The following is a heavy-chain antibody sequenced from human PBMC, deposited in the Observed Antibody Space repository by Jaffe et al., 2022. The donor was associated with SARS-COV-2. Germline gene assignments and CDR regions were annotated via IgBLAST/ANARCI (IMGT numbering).Heavy chain of an antibody. CDR2: ISYDGSNK. CDR1: GFTFSSYA. Sequence: QVQLVESGGGVVQPGRSLRLSCAASGFTFSSYAMHWVRQAPGKGLEWVAVISYDGSNKYYADSVKGRFTISRDNSKNTLYLQMNSLRAEDTAVYYCAREHHYGDYFAFDIWGQGTMVTVSS. CDR3: AREHHYGDYFAFDI. J-gene: IGHJ3*02. D-gene: IGHD4-17*01. V-gene: IGHV3-30-3*01.